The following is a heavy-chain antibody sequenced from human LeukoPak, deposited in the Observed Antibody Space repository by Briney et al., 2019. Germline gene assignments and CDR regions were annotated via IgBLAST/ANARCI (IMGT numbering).Heavy chain of an antibody. D-gene: IGHD1-1*01. V-gene: IGHV3-15*01. J-gene: IGHJ4*02. Sequence: GGSLRLSCVASGSTLKNAWMSWVRQAPGKGLEWVGRIKSKTDGGTTDYAAPVKGRFTISRDDSKNTLYLQMNSLKTEDTAVYYCTTDTTRSYYFDYWGQGTLVTVSS. CDR2: IKSKTDGGTT. CDR3: TTDTTRSYYFDY. CDR1: GSTLKNAW.